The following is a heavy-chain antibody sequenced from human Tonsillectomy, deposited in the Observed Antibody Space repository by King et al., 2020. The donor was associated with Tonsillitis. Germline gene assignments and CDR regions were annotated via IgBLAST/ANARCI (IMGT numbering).Heavy chain of an antibody. CDR2: IXWNSDNI. CDR3: AKGGAPSVEMAINGFFDY. Sequence: QLVQSGGGLVQPGRSLRLSCAASGFTFDDYAMHWVRQAPGKXLEWVSGIXWNSDNIGYVDSVKGRFTISRDNAKNSLYLQMNTLRAKDTALYYCAKGGAPSVEMAINGFFDYXGQXXLXTVXS. V-gene: IGHV3-9*01. CDR1: GFTFDDYA. D-gene: IGHD5-24*01. J-gene: IGHJ4*02.